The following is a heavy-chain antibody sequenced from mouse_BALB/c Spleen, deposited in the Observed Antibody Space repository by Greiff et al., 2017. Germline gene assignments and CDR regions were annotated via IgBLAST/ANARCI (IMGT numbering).Heavy chain of an antibody. CDR1: GYTFTSYW. CDR3: ARSTMITAWFAY. Sequence: VQLQQSGAELAKPGASVKMSCKASGYTFTSYWMHWVKQRPGQGLEWIGYINPSTGYTEYNQKFKDKATLTADKSSSPAYMQLSSLTSEDSAVYYCARSTMITAWFAYWGQGTLVTVSA. CDR2: INPSTGYT. D-gene: IGHD2-4*01. V-gene: IGHV1-7*01. J-gene: IGHJ3*01.